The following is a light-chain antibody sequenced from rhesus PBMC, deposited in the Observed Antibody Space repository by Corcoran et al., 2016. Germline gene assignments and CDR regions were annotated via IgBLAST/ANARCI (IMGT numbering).Light chain of an antibody. V-gene: IGKV1S5*01. J-gene: IGKJ1*01. Sequence: DIQMTQSPSSLSASVGDRVTITCRATQTISTRLAWFQQKPGKVPKLLIYCASYLESGVPSRFSGSGSVTDFTLSITGLQPEDCATYYCLQLKSHPRTFGQGTKVEVK. CDR3: LQLKSHPRT. CDR1: QTISTR. CDR2: CAS.